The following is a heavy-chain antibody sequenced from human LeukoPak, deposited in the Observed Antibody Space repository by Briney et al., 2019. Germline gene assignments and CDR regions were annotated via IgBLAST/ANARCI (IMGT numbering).Heavy chain of an antibody. Sequence: GASVKVSCKASGGTFSSYAINWVRQATGQGLEWMGWMNPNSGNTGYAQKFQGRVTMTRNTSISTAYMELSSLRSEDTAVYYCARGGGITIFGVVIYYYGMDVWGQGTTVTVSS. V-gene: IGHV1-8*02. CDR3: ARGGGITIFGVVIYYYGMDV. J-gene: IGHJ6*02. D-gene: IGHD3-3*01. CDR2: MNPNSGNT. CDR1: GGTFSSYA.